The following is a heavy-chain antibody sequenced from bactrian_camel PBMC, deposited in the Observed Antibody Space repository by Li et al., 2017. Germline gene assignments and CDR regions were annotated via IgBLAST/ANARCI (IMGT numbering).Heavy chain of an antibody. D-gene: IGHD6*01. CDR1: YTRRPNY. Sequence: QLVESGGGSVQAGGSLRLSCTYTRRPNYVTWFRQGPGNGREGVAGIYTGGGDGYYADAVKGRFTISQGNAKNMVYLQMDALRVEDTAMYYCAAETGVQCMVEAGTSPADSGYWGQGTQVTVS. CDR3: AAETGVQCMVEAGTSPADSGY. J-gene: IGHJ6*01. V-gene: IGHV3S40*01. CDR2: IYTGGGDG.